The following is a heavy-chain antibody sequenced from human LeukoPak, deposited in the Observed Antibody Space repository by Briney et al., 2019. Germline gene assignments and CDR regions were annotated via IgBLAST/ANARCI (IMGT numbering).Heavy chain of an antibody. CDR2: ISYDGSNK. V-gene: IGHV3-30*03. J-gene: IGHJ4*02. D-gene: IGHD6-19*01. Sequence: GGSLRLSCAAPGFTFSSCAMHWVRQAPGKGLEWVAVISYDGSNKFYADSVKGRFTISRDNSKNTLYLQMNSLRAEDTAFYYCAGGIAVAFDYWGQGTLVTVSS. CDR1: GFTFSSCA. CDR3: AGGIAVAFDY.